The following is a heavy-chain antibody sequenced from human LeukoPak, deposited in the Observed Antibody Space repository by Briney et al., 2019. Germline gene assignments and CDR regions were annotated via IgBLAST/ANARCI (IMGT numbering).Heavy chain of an antibody. CDR1: GFTFRTYS. D-gene: IGHD6-19*01. Sequence: GGSLRLSCAASGFTFRTYSIHWVRQAPGKGLEWVTVVSADGRTQLYSDSVKGRFTVSRDNSLNTLHLQMNSLKTEDTAVYYCARRQQWLPPYFDYWGQGTLVSVSS. V-gene: IGHV3-30*03. J-gene: IGHJ4*02. CDR3: ARRQQWLPPYFDY. CDR2: VSADGRTQ.